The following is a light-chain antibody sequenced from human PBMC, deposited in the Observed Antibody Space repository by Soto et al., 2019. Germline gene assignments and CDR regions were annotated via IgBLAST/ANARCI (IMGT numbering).Light chain of an antibody. J-gene: IGLJ3*02. CDR2: EVS. CDR3: SSYTSISTWV. CDR1: SSDVGGYNY. V-gene: IGLV2-14*01. Sequence: QSVLTQPASVSGSPGQSITISCTGTSSDVGGYNYVSWYQQHPGKAPKLMIYEVSNRPSGVSNRFSGSKSGNTASLTISGLQAEDEADYCCSSYTSISTWVFGGGTKLTVL.